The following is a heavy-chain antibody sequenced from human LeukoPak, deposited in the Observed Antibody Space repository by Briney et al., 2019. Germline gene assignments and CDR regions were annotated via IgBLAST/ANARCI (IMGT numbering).Heavy chain of an antibody. V-gene: IGHV3-21*01. J-gene: IGHJ4*02. CDR3: ARDRSGDTMIYDY. CDR2: ISSSSSRSSYI. Sequence: GGSLRLSCAASGFTFNSYTMNWVRQAPGRGLEWVSSISSSSSRSSYIYYADSVKGRFTISRDKAKNSLYLQMNSLRAEDTAVYYCARDRSGDTMIYDYWGQGTLVTVSS. D-gene: IGHD3-22*01. CDR1: GFTFNSYT.